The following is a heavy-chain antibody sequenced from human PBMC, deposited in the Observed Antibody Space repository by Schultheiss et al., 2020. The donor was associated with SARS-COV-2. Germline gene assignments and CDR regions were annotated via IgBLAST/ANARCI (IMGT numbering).Heavy chain of an antibody. D-gene: IGHD2-2*01. CDR3: ARGPARGAYYYYYYMDV. Sequence: SETLSLTCTVSGGSFSGNYWSWIRQPPGKGLEWIGEINHSGSTYYNPSLKSRVTISVDTSKNQFSLKLSSVTAADTAVYYCARGPARGAYYYYYYMDVWGKGTTVTVSS. CDR1: GGSFSGNY. V-gene: IGHV4-34*01. CDR2: INHSGST. J-gene: IGHJ6*03.